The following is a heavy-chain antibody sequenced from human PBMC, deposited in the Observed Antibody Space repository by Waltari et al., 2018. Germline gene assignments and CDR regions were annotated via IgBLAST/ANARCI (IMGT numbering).Heavy chain of an antibody. V-gene: IGHV3-74*01. CDR3: ARLAAADYYFDY. CDR1: GFTFSSYW. Sequence: EVQLVESGGGLVQPGGSLRLSCAASGFTFSSYWMHWVRQAPGKGRVWVSRISSDGSSTSYAYSGKCRFTSSRYNAKNTLYLQMNSLRAEDTAVYYCARLAAADYYFDYWGQGTLVTVSS. J-gene: IGHJ4*02. CDR2: ISSDGSST. D-gene: IGHD6-13*01.